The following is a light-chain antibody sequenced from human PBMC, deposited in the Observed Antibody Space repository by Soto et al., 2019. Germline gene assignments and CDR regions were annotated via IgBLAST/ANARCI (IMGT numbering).Light chain of an antibody. CDR2: DAS. CDR1: QSVSSY. V-gene: IGKV3-11*01. CDR3: QKRSNWPSTT. J-gene: IGKJ1*01. Sequence: EIVLTQSPATLSLSPGERATLSCRASQSVSSYLAWYQQKPGQAPRLLIYDASNRATGIPARFSGSGSGTDFTLTISSLEPEDFAVYYCQKRSNWPSTTFCQGTKVEIK.